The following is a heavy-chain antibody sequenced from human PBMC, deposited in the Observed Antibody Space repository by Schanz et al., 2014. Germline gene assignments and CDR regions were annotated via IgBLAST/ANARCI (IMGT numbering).Heavy chain of an antibody. V-gene: IGHV3-30-3*01. D-gene: IGHD5-12*01. Sequence: QAQLMESGGGVVQPGRSLRLSCAASGFTFSSYAMHWVRQAPGKGLEWVALISNDGSIKYYADSVEGRFTISRDNSRNTLYLQMNSLRTEDTAVYYCASPSGYSDYGTYFDFWGQGALVNVSS. CDR3: ASPSGYSDYGTYFDF. CDR2: ISNDGSIK. CDR1: GFTFSSYA. J-gene: IGHJ4*02.